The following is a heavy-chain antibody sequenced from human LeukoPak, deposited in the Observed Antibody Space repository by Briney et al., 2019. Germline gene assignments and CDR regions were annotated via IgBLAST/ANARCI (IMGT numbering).Heavy chain of an antibody. V-gene: IGHV4-59*01. J-gene: IGHJ4*02. CDR2: IYYSGST. Sequence: SETLSLTCTVSGGSISSYYWSWIRQPPGKGLEWIGYIYYSGSTNYNPSLKSRVTISVDTSKNQFSLKPSSVTAADTAVYYCASLPYCTNGVCYDYWGQGTLVTVSS. CDR3: ASLPYCTNGVCYDY. D-gene: IGHD2-8*01. CDR1: GGSISSYY.